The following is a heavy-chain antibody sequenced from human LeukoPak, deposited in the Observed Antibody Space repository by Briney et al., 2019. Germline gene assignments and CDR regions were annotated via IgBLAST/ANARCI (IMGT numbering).Heavy chain of an antibody. CDR1: GYTFTSYG. CDR2: ISAYNGNT. V-gene: IGHV1-18*01. D-gene: IGHD6-13*01. J-gene: IGHJ5*02. CDR3: ARGSGDSSSRTGFDP. Sequence: ASVKVSCKASGYTFTSYGISWVRQAPGQGLEWMGWISAYNGNTSYAQKLQGRVTMTTDTSTSTAYMELRSLRSDDTAVYYCARGSGDSSSRTGFDPWGQGTLVTVSS.